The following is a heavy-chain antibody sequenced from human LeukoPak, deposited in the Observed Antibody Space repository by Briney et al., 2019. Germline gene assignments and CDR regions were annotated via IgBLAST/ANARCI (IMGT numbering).Heavy chain of an antibody. D-gene: IGHD3-3*01. V-gene: IGHV3-48*01. J-gene: IGHJ4*02. Sequence: GGSLRLSCAASGFTFSSYSMNWVRQAPGKGLEWVSYISSSSSTIYYADSVKGRFTISRDNAKNSLYLQMNSLRAEDTAVYYCARIEFWSGYYRDYWGQGTLVTVSS. CDR1: GFTFSSYS. CDR3: ARIEFWSGYYRDY. CDR2: ISSSSSTI.